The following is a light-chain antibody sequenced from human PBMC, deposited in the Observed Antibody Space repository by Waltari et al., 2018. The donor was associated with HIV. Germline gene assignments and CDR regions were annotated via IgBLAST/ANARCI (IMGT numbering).Light chain of an antibody. CDR2: QDK. J-gene: IGLJ2*01. V-gene: IGLV3-1*01. CDR3: QQWDEKT. CDR1: NLGDKY. Sequence: SYELTQPPSVSVSPGQTATITCSGHNLGDKYVSWYHQRPGRSPVLILYQDKKRPSGIPERFSGSNSGTTATLTISGAQAVDEGAYYCQQWDEKTFGGGTKLTVL.